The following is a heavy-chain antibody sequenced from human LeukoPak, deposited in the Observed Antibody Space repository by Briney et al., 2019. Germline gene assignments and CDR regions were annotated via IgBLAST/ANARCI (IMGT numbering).Heavy chain of an antibody. CDR2: IYHSGST. V-gene: IGHV4-4*02. Sequence: SGTLSLTCAVSGGSISSSNWWSWVRQPPGKGLEWIGEIYHSGSTNYNPSLKSRVTISVDKSKNQFSLKLSSATAADTAVYYCARDALYCSGGSYYDYWGQGALVTVSS. J-gene: IGHJ4*02. CDR3: ARDALYCSGGSYYDY. CDR1: GGSISSSNW. D-gene: IGHD2-15*01.